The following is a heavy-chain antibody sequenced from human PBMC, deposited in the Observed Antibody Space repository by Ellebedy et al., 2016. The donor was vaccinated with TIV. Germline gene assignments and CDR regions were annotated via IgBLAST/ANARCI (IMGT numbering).Heavy chain of an antibody. CDR3: ARDPVGVGPAFDI. V-gene: IGHV3-74*01. D-gene: IGHD4-23*01. J-gene: IGHJ3*02. Sequence: PGGSLRLSCAASGFTFSSYWMHWVRQAPGKGLVWVSGINNDGSSTYYADSVKGRFTISRDNSKNTLSLQMNSLRAEDTAVYYCARDPVGVGPAFDIWGQGTIVTVSS. CDR1: GFTFSSYW. CDR2: INNDGSST.